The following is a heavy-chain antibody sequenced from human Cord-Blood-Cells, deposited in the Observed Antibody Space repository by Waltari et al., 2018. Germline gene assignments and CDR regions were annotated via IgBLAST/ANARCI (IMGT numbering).Heavy chain of an antibody. CDR2: IIPICGTA. D-gene: IGHD6-13*01. J-gene: IGHJ4*02. V-gene: IGHV1-69*01. CDR1: GGTFSSYA. CDR3: ARVSVGSSWRYFDY. Sequence: QVQLVQSGAEVKKPGSSVQVSCKASGGTFSSYALSWVRQAPGQGLEGMGGIIPICGTANYAQKCQGRVTITADESTSTAYMELSSLRSEDTALYYCARVSVGSSWRYFDYWGQGTLVTVSS.